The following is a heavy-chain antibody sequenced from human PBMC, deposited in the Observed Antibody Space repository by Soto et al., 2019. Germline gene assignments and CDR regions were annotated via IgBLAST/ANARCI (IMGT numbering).Heavy chain of an antibody. V-gene: IGHV1-69*01. D-gene: IGHD6-6*01. Sequence: QVELVQSGAEVKKPGSSVRVSCKASGGAFNNYGFTWVRQASGQGLEWMGQIIPLFSTTHYAQKFQGRVSITADGSTSTVHMELSSLTPEDTAVYYCARDGNLSSSYGDFDYWGQGTLVIVSS. CDR2: IIPLFSTT. CDR1: GGAFNNYG. J-gene: IGHJ4*02. CDR3: ARDGNLSSSYGDFDY.